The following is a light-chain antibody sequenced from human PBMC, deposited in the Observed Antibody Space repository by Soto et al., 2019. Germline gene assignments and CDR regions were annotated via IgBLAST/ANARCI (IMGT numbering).Light chain of an antibody. V-gene: IGKV3-15*01. J-gene: IGKJ5*01. CDR2: GAS. CDR3: KQYNSWPPFT. CDR1: QGISSN. Sequence: EIVMIQSPATLSVSPGERATLSCRASQGISSNLARYQQKPGQAPRLLILGASTRASGIPARFSGSGSGTEFTLTISSLQYEDFAVYYCKQYNSWPPFTFGQGTRLEIK.